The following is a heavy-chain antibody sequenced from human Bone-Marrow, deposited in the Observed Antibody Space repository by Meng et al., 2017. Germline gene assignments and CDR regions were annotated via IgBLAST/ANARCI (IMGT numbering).Heavy chain of an antibody. Sequence: LTRAASGFTFSSYDMHWVRQDTGKGLEWVSAIGTAGDTYYPGSVKGRFTISRENAKNSLYLQMNSLRAGDTAVYYCARDAGRFYGMDVWGQGTTVTVSS. CDR3: ARDAGRFYGMDV. D-gene: IGHD4-17*01. CDR2: IGTAGDT. CDR1: GFTFSSYD. J-gene: IGHJ6*02. V-gene: IGHV3-13*01.